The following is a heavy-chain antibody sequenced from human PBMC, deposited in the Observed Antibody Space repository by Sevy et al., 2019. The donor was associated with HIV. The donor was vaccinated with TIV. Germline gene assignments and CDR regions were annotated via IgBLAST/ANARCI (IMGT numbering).Heavy chain of an antibody. CDR2: VKTDGSGT. CDR3: VRDSGSYSLFDY. V-gene: IGHV3-74*01. D-gene: IGHD3-10*01. J-gene: IGHJ4*02. Sequence: GGSLRLSCTASGFTFSKSWTHWVRQVPGKGLQWVSRVKTDGSGTIYADSVKGRFIISRDNAKNTVYLQMNSLRAEDTAVYFCVRDSGSYSLFDYWGQGTLVTVSS. CDR1: GFTFSKSW.